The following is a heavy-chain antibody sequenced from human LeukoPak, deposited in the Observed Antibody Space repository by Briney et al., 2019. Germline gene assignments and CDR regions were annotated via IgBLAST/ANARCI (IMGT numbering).Heavy chain of an antibody. CDR3: ARHGRIAAAGTVDY. CDR1: GGSISSYY. V-gene: IGHV4-59*08. Sequence: SETLSLTCTVPGGSISSYYWSWIRQPPGKGLEWIGYIYYSGSTNYNPSLKSRVTISVDTSKNQFSLKLSSVTAADTAVYYCARHGRIAAAGTVDYWGQGTLVTVSS. D-gene: IGHD6-13*01. CDR2: IYYSGST. J-gene: IGHJ4*02.